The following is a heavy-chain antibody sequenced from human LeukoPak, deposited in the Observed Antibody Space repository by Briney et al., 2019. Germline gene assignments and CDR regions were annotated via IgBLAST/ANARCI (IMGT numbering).Heavy chain of an antibody. J-gene: IGHJ5*02. Sequence: ASVKVSCKASGYTFTSYYMRWVRQAPGQGLEWMGIINPSGGSTSYAQKFQGRVTMTRDTSTSTVYMELSSLRSEDTAVYYCARDRGYSSSWYRGLFWFDPWGQGTLVTVSS. CDR1: GYTFTSYY. CDR2: INPSGGST. CDR3: ARDRGYSSSWYRGLFWFDP. D-gene: IGHD6-13*01. V-gene: IGHV1-46*03.